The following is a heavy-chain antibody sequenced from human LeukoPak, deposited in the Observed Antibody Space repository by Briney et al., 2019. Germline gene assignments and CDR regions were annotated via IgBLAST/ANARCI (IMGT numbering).Heavy chain of an antibody. CDR2: TYYRSKWYN. CDR1: GDSVSSNSAA. Sequence: SQTLSLTCALSGDSVSSNSAAWNWIRQSPSRGLEWLGRTYYRSKWYNDYAVSVKSRITINPDTSKNQFSLQLKSVTPEDTAVFYCARGAYVAGYYYYYGMDVWGQGTTVTVSS. CDR3: ARGAYVAGYYYYYGMDV. J-gene: IGHJ6*02. V-gene: IGHV6-1*01. D-gene: IGHD6-19*01.